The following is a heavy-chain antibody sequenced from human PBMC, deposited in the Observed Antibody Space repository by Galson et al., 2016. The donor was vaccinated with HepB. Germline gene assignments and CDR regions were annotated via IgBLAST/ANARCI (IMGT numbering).Heavy chain of an antibody. J-gene: IGHJ3*02. D-gene: IGHD1-26*01. Sequence: SLRLSCAASGFTFSSFGMHWVRQAPGKGLDWVTLISYDANNKYYADSVKGRFTISRDNSEDTLFLQMNSLRVEDSAVYYCAKDLAWGATYGFDIWGQGTMVTVS. CDR2: ISYDANNK. CDR1: GFTFSSFG. CDR3: AKDLAWGATYGFDI. V-gene: IGHV3-30*18.